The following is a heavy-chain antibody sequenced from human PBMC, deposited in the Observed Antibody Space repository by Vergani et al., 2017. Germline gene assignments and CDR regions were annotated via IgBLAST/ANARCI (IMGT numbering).Heavy chain of an antibody. CDR2: IIPIFGTA. Sequence: QVQLVQSGAEVKKPGSSVKVSCKASGGTFSRYPISWVRQAPGQGLEWLGGIIPIFGTANYGQKFQGRVTITADESTSTAYMEMSSLRSEDTAVYYCAGGQIVVVPAAMLSTNYYYYMYVWGKGP. D-gene: IGHD2-2*01. V-gene: IGHV1-69*01. CDR1: GGTFSRYP. J-gene: IGHJ6*03. CDR3: AGGQIVVVPAAMLSTNYYYYMYV.